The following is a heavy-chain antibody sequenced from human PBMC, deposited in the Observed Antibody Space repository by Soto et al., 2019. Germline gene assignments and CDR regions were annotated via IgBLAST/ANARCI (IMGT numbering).Heavy chain of an antibody. Sequence: GGSLRLSCAASGFTFSSYAMSWVRQAPGKGLEWVSAISGSGGNTYYADSVKGRFTISRDNSKNTLYLQMNSLRAEDTAVYYCAKDWDIVVVVAAPTFDYWGQGTLVTVSS. J-gene: IGHJ4*02. D-gene: IGHD2-15*01. CDR3: AKDWDIVVVVAAPTFDY. CDR2: ISGSGGNT. CDR1: GFTFSSYA. V-gene: IGHV3-23*01.